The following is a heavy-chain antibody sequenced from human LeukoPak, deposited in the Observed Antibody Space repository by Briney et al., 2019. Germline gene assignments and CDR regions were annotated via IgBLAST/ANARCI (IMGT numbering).Heavy chain of an antibody. CDR2: IYTSGST. D-gene: IGHD2-2*01. CDR3: ARGEYCSSTSCSITNWFDP. Sequence: PSETLSLTCTVSGGSISSYYWSWIRQPAGKGLEWIGRIYTSGSTNYNPSLKSRVTISVDTSKNQFSLKLSSVTAADTAVYYCARGEYCSSTSCSITNWFDPWGQGTLVTVSS. V-gene: IGHV4-4*07. CDR1: GGSISSYY. J-gene: IGHJ5*02.